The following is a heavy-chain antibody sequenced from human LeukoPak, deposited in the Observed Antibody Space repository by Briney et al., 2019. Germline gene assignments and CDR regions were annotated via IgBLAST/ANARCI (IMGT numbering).Heavy chain of an antibody. CDR3: ARSRIAVAGRVGMDV. CDR2: INPNSGGT. D-gene: IGHD6-19*01. CDR1: GYTFTGYY. V-gene: IGHV1-2*02. Sequence: ASVKVSCKASGYTFTGYYMHWVRQAPGQGLEWMGWINPNSGGTNYAQKFQGRVTMTRDTSISTAYMELSRLRSDDTAVYYCARSRIAVAGRVGMDVWGQGTTVTVSS. J-gene: IGHJ6*02.